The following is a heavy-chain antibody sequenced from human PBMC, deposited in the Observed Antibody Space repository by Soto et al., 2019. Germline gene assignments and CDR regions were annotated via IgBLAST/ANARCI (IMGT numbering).Heavy chain of an antibody. Sequence: GGSLRLSCAASGFTFSSYGMHWVRQAPGKGLEWVAVISYDGSNKYYADSVKGRFTISRDNSKNTLYLQMNSLRAEDTAVYYCAKERPMVRGVPDYWGQGTLVTVSS. CDR1: GFTFSSYG. CDR2: ISYDGSNK. CDR3: AKERPMVRGVPDY. D-gene: IGHD3-10*01. J-gene: IGHJ4*02. V-gene: IGHV3-30*18.